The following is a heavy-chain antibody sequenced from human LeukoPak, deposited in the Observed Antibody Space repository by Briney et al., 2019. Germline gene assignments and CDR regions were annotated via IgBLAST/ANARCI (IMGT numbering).Heavy chain of an antibody. CDR2: ISWNSGSI. Sequence: GRSLRLSCAASGFTFDDYAMHWVRQAPGKGLEWVSGISWNSGSIGYADSVKGRFTISRDNAKNSLYLQMNSLRAEDMALYYCAKGGSGYYAPFDYWGQGTLVPVSS. CDR3: AKGGSGYYAPFDY. V-gene: IGHV3-9*03. D-gene: IGHD3-22*01. CDR1: GFTFDDYA. J-gene: IGHJ4*02.